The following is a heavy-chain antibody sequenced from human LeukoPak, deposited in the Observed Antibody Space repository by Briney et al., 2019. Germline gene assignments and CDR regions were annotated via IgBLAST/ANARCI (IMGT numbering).Heavy chain of an antibody. V-gene: IGHV3-23*01. Sequence: GGSLRLSCAASGFTFSSYAMSWVRQAPGKGLEWVSAISGSGGSTYYADSVKGRFTISRDNSKNTLYLQMNSLRAEDTAVYYRANRPRVDYGYDYWGQGTLVTVSS. CDR3: ANRPRVDYGYDY. J-gene: IGHJ4*02. CDR1: GFTFSSYA. CDR2: ISGSGGST. D-gene: IGHD4-17*01.